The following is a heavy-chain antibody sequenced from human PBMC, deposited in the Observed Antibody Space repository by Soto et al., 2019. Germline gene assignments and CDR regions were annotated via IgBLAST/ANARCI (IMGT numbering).Heavy chain of an antibody. J-gene: IGHJ4*02. V-gene: IGHV3-49*03. CDR1: GFTFGDYA. CDR2: IRSKAYCVTT. Sequence: PXGSLLPYGPAPGFTFGDYAISWFRQAPGKGLAWVGFIRSKAYCVTTEYAASVKGRFTISRDDSKSIAYLQMKSLKTEDTAVYSCTRVFDNYDSSGSRSFDYWGQGTLVTVYS. D-gene: IGHD3-22*01. CDR3: TRVFDNYDSSGSRSFDY.